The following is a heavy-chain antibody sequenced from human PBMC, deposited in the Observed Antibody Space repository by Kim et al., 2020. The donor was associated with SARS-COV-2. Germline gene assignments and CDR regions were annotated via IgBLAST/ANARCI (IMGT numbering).Heavy chain of an antibody. D-gene: IGHD3-10*01. J-gene: IGHJ5*02. V-gene: IGHV1-2*02. CDR3: ARDRNPYGSERGYLDP. Sequence: ASVKVSCKASGYTFTDSYIHWVRQAPGQGLEWMGWINPKSGGTNYPQKFQGRVTMTRDTSISTGYMEVNRLTSDDTAVYYCARDRNPYGSERGYLDPWGQGTLVTVSS. CDR2: INPKSGGT. CDR1: GYTFTDSY.